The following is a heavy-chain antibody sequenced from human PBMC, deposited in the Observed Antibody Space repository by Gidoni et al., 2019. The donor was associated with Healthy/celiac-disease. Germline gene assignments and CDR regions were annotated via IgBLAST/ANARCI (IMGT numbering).Heavy chain of an antibody. D-gene: IGHD6-13*01. CDR2: ISYDGSNK. CDR3: AKDRSGLRSSSWSGPFDY. J-gene: IGHJ4*02. CDR1: GFPFSSYG. V-gene: IGHV3-30*18. Sequence: QVQLVESGGGVVQPGRSLRLSCAASGFPFSSYGMHWVRQAPGKGLEWVAVISYDGSNKYYADSVKGQFTISRDNSKNTLYLQMSSLRGEDTAVYYCAKDRSGLRSSSWSGPFDYGGQGTLVTVSS.